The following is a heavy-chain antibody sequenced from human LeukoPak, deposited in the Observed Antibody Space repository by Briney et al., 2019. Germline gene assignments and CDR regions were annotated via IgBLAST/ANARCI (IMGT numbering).Heavy chain of an antibody. Sequence: GGSLRLSCAASGFTVSSNYMSWVRQAPGKGLEWVSVIYSGGSTYYADSVKGRFTISRDNSKNTLYLQMNSLRAEDTAVYYCARGCSGGSCYESKFDPWGQGTLVTVSS. D-gene: IGHD2-15*01. CDR3: ARGCSGGSCYESKFDP. V-gene: IGHV3-66*01. CDR1: GFTVSSNY. CDR2: IYSGGST. J-gene: IGHJ5*02.